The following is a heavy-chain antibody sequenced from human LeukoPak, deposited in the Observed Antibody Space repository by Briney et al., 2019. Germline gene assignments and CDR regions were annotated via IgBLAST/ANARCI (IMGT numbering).Heavy chain of an antibody. CDR3: AKDLGSGWYYFDC. Sequence: PGGSLRLSCAASGFTFSSYAMNWVRQAPGKGLGWVSSISNNGGSTYYYADSVKGRFTISRDNSKNTLFLQMNSLRAEDTAVYYCAKDLGSGWYYFDCWGQGTLVTVSS. D-gene: IGHD6-19*01. J-gene: IGHJ4*02. V-gene: IGHV3-23*01. CDR1: GFTFSSYA. CDR2: ISNNGGST.